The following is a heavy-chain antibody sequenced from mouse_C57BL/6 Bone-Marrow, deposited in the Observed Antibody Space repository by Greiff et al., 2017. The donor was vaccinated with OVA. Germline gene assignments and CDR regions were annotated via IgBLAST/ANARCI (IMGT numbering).Heavy chain of an antibody. CDR1: GFTFSDYY. Sequence: EVHLVESGGGLVQPGGSLKLSCAASGFTFSDYYMYWVRQTPEKRLEWVAYISNGGGSTYYPDTVKGRFTISRDNAKNTLYLQMSRLKSEDTAMYYCARPVNWYFDVWGTGTTVTVSS. J-gene: IGHJ1*03. CDR2: ISNGGGST. V-gene: IGHV5-12*01. CDR3: ARPVNWYFDV. D-gene: IGHD2-2*01.